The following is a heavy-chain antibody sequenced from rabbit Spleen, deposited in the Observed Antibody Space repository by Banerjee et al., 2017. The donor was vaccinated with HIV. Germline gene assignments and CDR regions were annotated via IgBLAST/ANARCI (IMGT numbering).Heavy chain of an antibody. CDR2: IDIGSSGFP. Sequence: QSLEESGGDLVKPGASLTLTCTASGVSFSSSSYMCWVRQAPGKGLEWIACIDIGSSGFPYFATWAKGRFTCSKASSTTVTLQMTSLTAADTATYFCARDAGRGDYIDGVFNLWGPGTLVTVS. CDR1: GVSFSSSSY. CDR3: ARDAGRGDYIDGVFNL. D-gene: IGHD8-1*01. V-gene: IGHV1S40*01. J-gene: IGHJ4*01.